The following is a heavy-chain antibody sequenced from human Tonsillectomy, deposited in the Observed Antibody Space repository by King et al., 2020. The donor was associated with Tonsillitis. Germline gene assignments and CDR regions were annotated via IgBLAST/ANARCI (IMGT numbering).Heavy chain of an antibody. D-gene: IGHD5-24*01. J-gene: IGHJ4*02. CDR3: ARDRDGYIFDY. CDR2: ISFDGSYK. V-gene: IGHV3-33*05. CDR1: GFTFSSYD. Sequence: VQLVESGGRVVQPGRSLRLSCAVSGFTFSSYDMYWVRQAPGKGLEWVAVISFDGSYKYYADSVTGRFTISRDNSKNTLYLQMNSLRAEDTAVYYCARDRDGYIFDYWGQGTLVTVSS.